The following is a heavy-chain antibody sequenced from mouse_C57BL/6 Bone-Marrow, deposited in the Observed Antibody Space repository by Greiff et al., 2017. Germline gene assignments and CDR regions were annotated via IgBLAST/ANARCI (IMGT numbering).Heavy chain of an antibody. D-gene: IGHD2-5*01. CDR3: TREGVFYYSSYGAMDY. Sequence: VQLQQSGAELVRPGASVTLSCKASGYTFTDYEMHWVKQTPVHGLEWIGAIDPETGGTDYNQKFKGKAILTADKSSSTAYMELRSLTSEDSAVYYLTREGVFYYSSYGAMDYCCQGTSVTVSS. CDR2: IDPETGGT. V-gene: IGHV1-15*01. J-gene: IGHJ4*01. CDR1: GYTFTDYE.